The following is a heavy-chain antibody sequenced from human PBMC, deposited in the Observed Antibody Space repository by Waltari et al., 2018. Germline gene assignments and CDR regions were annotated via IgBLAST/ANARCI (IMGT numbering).Heavy chain of an antibody. V-gene: IGHV3-74*01. Sequence: EVLLVESGGDIVQPGGSLRLSCAASGFTLSDYWRHWVRQGPGKGLVWVSRIESHESRTTYADSVEGRFTISRDNAKNTMYLQMNSLRPEDTAVYYCARGRPKDWNYVGGVDYWGQGTLVTVSS. CDR3: ARGRPKDWNYVGGVDY. CDR2: IESHESRT. CDR1: GFTLSDYW. J-gene: IGHJ4*02. D-gene: IGHD1-7*01.